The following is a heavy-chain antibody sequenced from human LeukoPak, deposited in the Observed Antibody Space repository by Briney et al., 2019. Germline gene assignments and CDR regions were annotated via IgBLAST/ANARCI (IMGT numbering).Heavy chain of an antibody. D-gene: IGHD6-13*01. CDR3: ARKTGSSLSTLPD. V-gene: IGHV3-30-3*01. CDR1: GFTFSSYA. CDR2: ISKDGSNK. Sequence: GGSLRLSCAASGFTFSSYAMLWVRQAPGKGLEGVTVISKDGSNKYYADSVKGRFTISRDNSKNTLYLQMNSLRAEDTAVYYCARKTGSSLSTLPDWGQGTLVTVSS. J-gene: IGHJ4*02.